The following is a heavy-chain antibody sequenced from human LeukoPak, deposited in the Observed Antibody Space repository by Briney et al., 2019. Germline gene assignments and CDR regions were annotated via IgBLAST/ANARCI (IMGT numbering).Heavy chain of an antibody. CDR2: INHSGST. CDR3: ARGISTHWFDP. CDR1: GGSISSSSYY. V-gene: IGHV4-39*07. D-gene: IGHD3-3*02. J-gene: IGHJ5*02. Sequence: PSETLSLTCTVSGGSISSSSYYWGWLRQPPGKGLEWIGEINHSGSTNNNPSLKSRVTISVDTSKNQISLILNSVTAADTAVYYCARGISTHWFDPWGQGTLVIVSS.